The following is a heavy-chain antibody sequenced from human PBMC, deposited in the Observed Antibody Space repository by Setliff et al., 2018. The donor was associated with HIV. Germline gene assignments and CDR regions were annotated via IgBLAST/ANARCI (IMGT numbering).Heavy chain of an antibody. Sequence: SETLSLTCDVSGDSFTTTSHSWAWLRQPAGRELEWIGHVYSRGNTDYNPSLASRVSILMSTSEIQFSLTLNSVTAADTAKYYCARGRLMGSSVLFFDFWGQGTLVTVSS. J-gene: IGHJ4*02. CDR3: ARGRLMGSSVLFFDF. CDR1: GDSFTTTSHS. CDR2: VYSRGNT. D-gene: IGHD2-21*01. V-gene: IGHV4-61*09.